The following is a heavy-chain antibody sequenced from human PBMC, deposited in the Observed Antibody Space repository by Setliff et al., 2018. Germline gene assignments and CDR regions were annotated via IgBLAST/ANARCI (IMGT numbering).Heavy chain of an antibody. CDR1: GFTFSSYW. J-gene: IGHJ4*02. CDR2: FSGSSSTI. D-gene: IGHD3-10*01. V-gene: IGHV3-48*01. Sequence: PGGSLRLSCAASGFTFSSYWMSWVRQAPGKGLEWVSYFSGSSSTIRYADSVKGRFTISRDNAKNSLYLQMNSLRAEDTAVYYCASGSLTRGVNYYWGQGTLVTVSS. CDR3: ASGSLTRGVNYY.